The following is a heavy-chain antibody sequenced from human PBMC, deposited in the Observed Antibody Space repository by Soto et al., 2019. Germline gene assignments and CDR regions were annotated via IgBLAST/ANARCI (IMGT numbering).Heavy chain of an antibody. Sequence: SVKVSCKASGGTFSIYAISGVLQSPVQWLEWMGGIIPIFGTANYAQKFQGRVTITADESTSTAYMELSSLRSEDTAVYYCARVQGYCSSTSCYTGMDVWGQGTTVTVSS. J-gene: IGHJ6*02. D-gene: IGHD2-2*02. CDR1: GGTFSIYA. CDR2: IIPIFGTA. CDR3: ARVQGYCSSTSCYTGMDV. V-gene: IGHV1-69*13.